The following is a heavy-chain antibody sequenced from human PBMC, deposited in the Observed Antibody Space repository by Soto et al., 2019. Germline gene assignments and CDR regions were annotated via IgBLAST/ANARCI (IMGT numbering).Heavy chain of an antibody. J-gene: IGHJ3*02. Sequence: EVQLVESGGGLVKPGGSLRLSCAASGFTFSSYSMNWVRHAPGKGLEWVSSISSSSSYIYYADSVKGRFTISRDNAKTSLYLQMNRLRAEDTAVYFCERDRSSLDAFYIWGQGTMVTVSS. V-gene: IGHV3-21*01. CDR3: ERDRSSLDAFYI. CDR1: GFTFSSYS. CDR2: ISSSSSYI.